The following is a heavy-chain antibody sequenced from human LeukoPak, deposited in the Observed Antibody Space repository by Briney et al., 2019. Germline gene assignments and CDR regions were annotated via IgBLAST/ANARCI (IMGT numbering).Heavy chain of an antibody. CDR3: ARLRTWGDKAFDY. J-gene: IGHJ4*02. CDR1: GFTFNAFG. CDR2: IGTTSGAI. Sequence: GGSLRLSCAASGFTFNAFGMNWVRQAPGKGLEWVSYIGTTSGAIYYADSVKGRFTISRDSAKNSLYLQMNSLRAEDTAVYYCARLRTWGDKAFDYWGQGTLVTVSS. D-gene: IGHD2-21*02. V-gene: IGHV3-48*01.